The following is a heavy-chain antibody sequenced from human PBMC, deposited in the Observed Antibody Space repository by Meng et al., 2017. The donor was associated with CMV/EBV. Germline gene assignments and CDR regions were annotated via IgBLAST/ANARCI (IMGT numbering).Heavy chain of an antibody. CDR2: IYYSGST. J-gene: IGHJ6*02. CDR1: GGSVSSGSYY. D-gene: IGHD6-13*01. CDR3: ARGGAAGRYYYGMDV. V-gene: IGHV4-61*01. Sequence: GSLRLSCTVSGGSVSSGSYYWSWIRQPPGKGLEWIGYIYYSGSTNYNPSLKSRVTISVDTSKNQFSLKLSSVTAADTAVYYCARGGAAGRYYYGMDVWGQGTTVTVSS.